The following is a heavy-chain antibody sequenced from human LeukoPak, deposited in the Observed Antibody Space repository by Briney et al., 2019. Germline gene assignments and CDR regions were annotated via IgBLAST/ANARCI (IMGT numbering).Heavy chain of an antibody. Sequence: SQTLSLTRAISGDSVSSNSAAWNWIRQSPSRGLEWLGRTYYRSKWYNDYAVSVKSRITINPDTSKNQFSLQLNSVTPEDTAVYYCAKSTYYYGSGSLIYYFDYWGQGALVTVSS. CDR2: TYYRSKWYN. J-gene: IGHJ4*02. CDR3: AKSTYYYGSGSLIYYFDY. CDR1: GDSVSSNSAA. V-gene: IGHV6-1*01. D-gene: IGHD3-10*01.